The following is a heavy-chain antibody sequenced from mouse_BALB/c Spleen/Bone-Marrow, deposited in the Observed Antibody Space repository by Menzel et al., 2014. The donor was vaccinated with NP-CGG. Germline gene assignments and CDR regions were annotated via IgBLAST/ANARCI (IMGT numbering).Heavy chain of an antibody. CDR2: ISTYSGNT. J-gene: IGHJ3*01. D-gene: IGHD2-1*01. Sequence: QVQLQQSGPELARPGVSVKISCKGSGYTFTDYAMHWVKQSHAKSPEWIGVISTYSGNTNYNQKFKGKATMTVDKSSSTAYMELARLTSEDSAIYYCASPIYYGNYEGFAYWGQGTLVTVSA. CDR1: GYTFTDYA. CDR3: ASPIYYGNYEGFAY. V-gene: IGHV1-67*01.